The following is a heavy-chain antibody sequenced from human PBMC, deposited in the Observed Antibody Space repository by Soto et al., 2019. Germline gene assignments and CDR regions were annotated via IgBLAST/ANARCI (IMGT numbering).Heavy chain of an antibody. CDR3: ARHGYFYRSGSYYNFDY. J-gene: IGHJ4*02. Sequence: QLQLQESGPGLVKPSETLSLTCTVSGGSISSSSYYWGWIRQPPGKGLEWIGSIYYSGSTYYNPSLKRRVTVSVDTAENLFSLKLSSVTAAGSAVYYCARHGYFYRSGSYYNFDYWGQGTLVTVSS. CDR1: GGSISSSSYY. V-gene: IGHV4-39*01. CDR2: IYYSGST. D-gene: IGHD3-10*01.